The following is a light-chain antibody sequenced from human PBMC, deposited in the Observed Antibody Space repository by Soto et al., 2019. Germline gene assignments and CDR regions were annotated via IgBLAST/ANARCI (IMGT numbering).Light chain of an antibody. CDR2: ASS. Sequence: DVLLTQSPSSLSASEGYRVTITCRASQTVNSYLNWYQLKPGKAPKFLIFASSSLQSGVPSRFSGRASGTEFTLTIDGLQPDDYATYFCQQAYTFPWTFGQGTRV. J-gene: IGKJ1*01. CDR1: QTVNSY. CDR3: QQAYTFPWT. V-gene: IGKV1-39*01.